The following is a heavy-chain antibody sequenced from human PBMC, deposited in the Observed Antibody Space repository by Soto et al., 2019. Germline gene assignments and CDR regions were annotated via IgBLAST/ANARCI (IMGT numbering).Heavy chain of an antibody. D-gene: IGHD1-26*01. J-gene: IGHJ4*02. V-gene: IGHV1-69*01. CDR1: GGTFRDYA. CDR3: ARVLVGATDVNY. Sequence: QVLLVQSGAEVKKPGSSVKVSCKASGGTFRDYAISWVRQAPGHGLEWMGGIVPIFGTGNHAQKFQGRVTVTADESTSTAYMELSSLRSEDTAVYYGARVLVGATDVNYKGQRTLVTVSA. CDR2: IVPIFGTG.